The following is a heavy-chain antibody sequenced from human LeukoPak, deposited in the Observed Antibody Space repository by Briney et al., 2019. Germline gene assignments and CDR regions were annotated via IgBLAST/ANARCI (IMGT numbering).Heavy chain of an antibody. CDR1: GGFISSYY. CDR3: ARHVGIHLWSLYFDY. Sequence: SETLSLTCIVSGGFISSYYWSWIRQPPGKGLGWVGYIYSSGSTDYNPSLKSRVTISLDTSNHQFSLKLTSVTAADTAVYYCARHVGIHLWSLYFDYWGQGSLVTVSS. CDR2: IYSSGST. V-gene: IGHV4-59*08. J-gene: IGHJ4*02. D-gene: IGHD5-18*01.